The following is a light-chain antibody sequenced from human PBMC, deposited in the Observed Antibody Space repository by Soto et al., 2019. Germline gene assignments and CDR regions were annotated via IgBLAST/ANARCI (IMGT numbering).Light chain of an antibody. CDR2: RAS. CDR3: HQYKNWPGT. V-gene: IGKV3D-15*01. J-gene: IGKJ1*01. Sequence: EIVLTQSPGTLSVSPEERATLSCVASQSVSSYSAWYQQKPGQAPRLLIYRASARATGIPAIFSGGGSGTEFTLTISSLQSEDFAVYYCHQYKNWPGTFGQGTKVDI. CDR1: QSVSSY.